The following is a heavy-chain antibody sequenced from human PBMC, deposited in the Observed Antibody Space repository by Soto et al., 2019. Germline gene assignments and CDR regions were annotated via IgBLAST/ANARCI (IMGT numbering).Heavy chain of an antibody. CDR3: ATRWGEGRVDY. V-gene: IGHV4-4*02. D-gene: IGHD3-16*01. CDR2: IYHSGNT. CDR1: GGSISSSNW. J-gene: IGHJ4*02. Sequence: QVQLQESGPGLVKPSGTLSLTCAVSGGSISSSNWWSWVRQPPGKGLEWIGEIYHSGNTNYNPSLKSRVTLAVNKTRNQFSLKLSSVTAADTAVYYCATRWGEGRVDYWGQGTLVTVSS.